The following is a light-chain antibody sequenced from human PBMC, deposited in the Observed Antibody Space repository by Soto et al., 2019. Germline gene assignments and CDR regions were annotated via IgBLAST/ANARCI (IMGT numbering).Light chain of an antibody. CDR2: DAS. CDR1: QGISSA. V-gene: IGKV1D-13*01. CDR3: QQFNNYPSLT. Sequence: AIQLTQSPSFLSASVGDRVTITCRASQGISSALAWYQQKPGKAPKLLIYDASSLESGVPSRFSGSGSGTDFTLTISSLQPEDFATYYCQQFNNYPSLTFGGGTKVEIK. J-gene: IGKJ4*01.